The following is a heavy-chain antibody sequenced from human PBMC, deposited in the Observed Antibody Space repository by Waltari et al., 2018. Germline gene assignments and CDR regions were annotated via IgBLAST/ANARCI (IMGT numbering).Heavy chain of an antibody. Sequence: EVQLVESGGGLVKPGGSLRLSCAASGFTFTIAWMNWVRQAPGQGLEWVGRIKSKTDDETTDYAAPVKGRFTISRDDSKNTLYLQMNSLKTEDTAVYYCTTSQIYSGSFSNWDYYFGMDVWGQGTTVTVSS. CDR2: IKSKTDDETT. J-gene: IGHJ6*02. D-gene: IGHD1-26*01. CDR3: TTSQIYSGSFSNWDYYFGMDV. CDR1: GFTFTIAW. V-gene: IGHV3-15*07.